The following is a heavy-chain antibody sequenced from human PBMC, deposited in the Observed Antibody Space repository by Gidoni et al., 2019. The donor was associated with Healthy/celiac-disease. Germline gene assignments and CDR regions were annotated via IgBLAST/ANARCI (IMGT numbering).Heavy chain of an antibody. Sequence: QVQLVQSGAEVKKPGAAVKVSCKAAGYTCTSYGISWVRQAPGQGLEWMGWISAYNGNTNYAQKLQGRVTMTTDTSTSTAYMELRSLRSDDTAVYYCARDPHVIAVAVFFDYWGQGTLVTVSS. CDR2: ISAYNGNT. CDR3: ARDPHVIAVAVFFDY. V-gene: IGHV1-18*04. J-gene: IGHJ4*02. D-gene: IGHD6-19*01. CDR1: GYTCTSYG.